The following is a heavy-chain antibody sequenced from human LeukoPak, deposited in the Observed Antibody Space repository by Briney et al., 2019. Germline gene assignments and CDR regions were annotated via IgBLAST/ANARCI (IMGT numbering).Heavy chain of an antibody. Sequence: GESLKISCKGSGYSFTNYWIGWVRQMPGKGLEWMGIVYPGDSDTRYSPSFQGQVTISADKSISTAYLQWSSLKASDTAMYYCAREITGTPNYFDYWGQGTPVTVSS. V-gene: IGHV5-51*01. CDR2: VYPGDSDT. J-gene: IGHJ4*02. D-gene: IGHD1-20*01. CDR3: AREITGTPNYFDY. CDR1: GYSFTNYW.